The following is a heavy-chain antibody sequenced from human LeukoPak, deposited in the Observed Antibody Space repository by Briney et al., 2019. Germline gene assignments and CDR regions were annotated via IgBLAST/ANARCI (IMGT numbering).Heavy chain of an antibody. Sequence: PSETLSLTCTVSGGSISSYYWSWIRQPPGKGLEWIGYIYYSGSTNYNPSLKSRVTISVDTSKNQFSLKLSSVTAADTAVYYCARHYARSSGYYHYFDYWGQGTLVTVSS. J-gene: IGHJ4*02. CDR2: IYYSGST. CDR3: ARHYARSSGYYHYFDY. V-gene: IGHV4-59*08. CDR1: GGSISSYY. D-gene: IGHD3-22*01.